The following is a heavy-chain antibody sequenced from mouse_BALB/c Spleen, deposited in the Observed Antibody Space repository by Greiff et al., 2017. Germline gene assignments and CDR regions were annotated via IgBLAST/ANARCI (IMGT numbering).Heavy chain of an antibody. CDR3: ARGDYDYDWFAY. J-gene: IGHJ3*01. CDR2: ISSGGST. Sequence: DVMLVESGGGLVKPGGSLKLSCAASGFTFSSYAMSWVRQTPEKRLEWVASISSGGSTYYPDSVKGRFTISRENARNILYLQMSSLRSEDTAMYYCARGDYDYDWFAYWGQENLVTVAA. D-gene: IGHD2-4*01. CDR1: GFTFSSYA. V-gene: IGHV5-6-5*01.